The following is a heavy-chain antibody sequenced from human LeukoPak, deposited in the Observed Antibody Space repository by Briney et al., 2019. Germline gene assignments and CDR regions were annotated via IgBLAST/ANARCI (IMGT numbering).Heavy chain of an antibody. CDR3: ATSDY. Sequence: PGGSLRLSCAASGFTFSRYWMSWVRQAPGKGLEWVSSISSSSSYIYYADSVKGRFTISRDNSKNTLYLQMNSLRAEDTAVYYCATSDYWGQGTLVTVSS. V-gene: IGHV3-21*04. J-gene: IGHJ4*02. CDR2: ISSSSSYI. CDR1: GFTFSRYW.